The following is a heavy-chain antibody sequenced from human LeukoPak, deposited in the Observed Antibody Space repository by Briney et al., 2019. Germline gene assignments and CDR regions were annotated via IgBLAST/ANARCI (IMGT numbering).Heavy chain of an antibody. CDR1: GFTFSSYA. CDR3: EKAAYDILTGCDY. J-gene: IGHJ4*02. Sequence: PGGSLRLSCAASGFTFSSYAMSWVRQAPGKGLEWVSAISGSGGSTYYADSAKGRFTISRDNSKNTLYLQMNSLRAEDTAVFYSEKAAYDILTGCDYWGQGTLVTVSS. V-gene: IGHV3-23*01. CDR2: ISGSGGST. D-gene: IGHD3-9*01.